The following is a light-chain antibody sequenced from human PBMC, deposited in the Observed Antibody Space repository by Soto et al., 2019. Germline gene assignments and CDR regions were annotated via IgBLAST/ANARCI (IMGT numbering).Light chain of an antibody. CDR3: RQYDASPHT. CDR1: HSLSSNY. J-gene: IGKJ2*01. CDR2: GTS. V-gene: IGKV3-20*01. Sequence: EIVLTQSPGTLSLSPGESATLSCRAGHSLSSNYLAWYQQNPGQAPRLLIYGTSSRATGIPDRFSGSGSDTDFMLFIRRLEPEDFGVYYCRQYDASPHTFGQGNKLDIK.